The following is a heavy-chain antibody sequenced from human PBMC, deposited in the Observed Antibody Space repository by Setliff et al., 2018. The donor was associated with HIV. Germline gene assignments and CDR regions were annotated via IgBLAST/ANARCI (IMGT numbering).Heavy chain of an antibody. J-gene: IGHJ4*01. V-gene: IGHV4-34*01. Sequence: SETLSLTCAVYGGSFSAYHWSWIRQTPGKGLEWLGEINHSGSTAYNLALESRVSMSIDTSKNQFSLKLTSVTAADTAIYYCAGGRDYTGSWFRPFYLDFWGHGNLVTVSS. CDR1: GGSFSAYH. CDR3: AGGRDYTGSWFRPFYLDF. D-gene: IGHD3-3*01. CDR2: INHSGST.